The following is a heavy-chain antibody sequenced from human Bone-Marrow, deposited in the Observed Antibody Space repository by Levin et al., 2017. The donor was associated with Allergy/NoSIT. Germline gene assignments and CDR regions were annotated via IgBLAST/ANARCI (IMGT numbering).Heavy chain of an antibody. D-gene: IGHD6-13*01. CDR3: ARVFVETAYSSSWNYYYYYMDV. CDR2: IYYSGST. Sequence: PSETLSLTCTVSGGSISSYYWSWIRQPPGKGLEWIGYIYYSGSTNYNPSLKSRVTISVDTSKNQFSLKLSSVTAADTAVYYCARVFVETAYSSSWNYYYYYMDVWGKGTTVTVSS. CDR1: GGSISSYY. V-gene: IGHV4-59*01. J-gene: IGHJ6*03.